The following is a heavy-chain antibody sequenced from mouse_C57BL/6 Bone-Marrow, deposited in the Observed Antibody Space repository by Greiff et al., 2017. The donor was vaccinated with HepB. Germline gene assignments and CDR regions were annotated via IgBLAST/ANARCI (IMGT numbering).Heavy chain of an antibody. CDR1: GFTFSNYW. CDR3: TEGYDRGY. V-gene: IGHV6-3*01. CDR2: IRLKSDNYAT. Sequence: EVKVEESGGGLVQPGGSMKLSCVASGFTFSNYWMNWVRQSPEKGLEWVAQIRLKSDNYATHYAESVKGRFTISRDDSKSSVYLQMNNLRAEDTGIYYCTEGYDRGYWGQGTTLTVSS. D-gene: IGHD2-2*01. J-gene: IGHJ2*01.